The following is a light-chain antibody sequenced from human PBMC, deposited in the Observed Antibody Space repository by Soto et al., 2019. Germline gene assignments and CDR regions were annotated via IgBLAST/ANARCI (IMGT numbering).Light chain of an antibody. CDR2: GSA. CDR1: QSVSSRY. V-gene: IGKV3D-20*02. J-gene: IGKJ5*01. CDR3: QQRSNWPIT. Sequence: EIVLTQSPATLSLSPGERATLSCGASQSVSSRYLAWYQQKPGLSPMLLIYGSASSATGIPYRFSGSGSGTDFSLTIRRLKDEDVALYYCQQRSNWPITFGQGTRVEIK.